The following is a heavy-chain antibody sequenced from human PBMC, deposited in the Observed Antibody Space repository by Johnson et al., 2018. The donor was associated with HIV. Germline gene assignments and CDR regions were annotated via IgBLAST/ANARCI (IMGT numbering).Heavy chain of an antibody. V-gene: IGHV3-74*01. CDR1: GFTFSSYW. J-gene: IGHJ3*02. CDR3: ARDGWEQRGETVGDGFDI. D-gene: IGHD1-26*01. CDR2: INSDGSST. Sequence: VQLVESGGGLVQPGGSLRLSCAASGFTFSSYWMHWVRQAPGKGLVWVSRINSDGSSTSYADSVKGRFTISRDNAKNTLYLQMNSLRVEDTAFYYCARDGWEQRGETVGDGFDIWGQGTMVTVSS.